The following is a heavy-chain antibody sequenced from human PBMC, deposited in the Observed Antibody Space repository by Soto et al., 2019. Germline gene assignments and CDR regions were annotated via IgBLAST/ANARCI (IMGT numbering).Heavy chain of an antibody. D-gene: IGHD5-18*01. CDR1: GVSFSGYY. J-gene: IGHJ3*02. Sequence: PSETLSLTCAVYGVSFSGYYWSWIRQPPGKGLEWIGEIKHSGSTKYNPSLKRRVKKSVDTSKNQFSLKLSSVTDADTAVYYCARTRGWIQLWLKAFDIWGQGTMVTVSS. CDR3: ARTRGWIQLWLKAFDI. V-gene: IGHV4-34*01. CDR2: IKHSGST.